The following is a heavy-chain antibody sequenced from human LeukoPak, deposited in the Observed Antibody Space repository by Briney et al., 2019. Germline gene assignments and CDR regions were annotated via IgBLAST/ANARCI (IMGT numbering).Heavy chain of an antibody. CDR3: AREWELVY. Sequence: GGSLRLSCAASGFTFSSYAMHWVRQAPGEGLEWVAVISSDGSNKYYADSVKGRFTISRDNSKHTLYLQMISLRAEDTAVYYCAREWELVYWGQGTLVTVSS. V-gene: IGHV3-30-3*01. CDR2: ISSDGSNK. CDR1: GFTFSSYA. D-gene: IGHD1-26*01. J-gene: IGHJ4*02.